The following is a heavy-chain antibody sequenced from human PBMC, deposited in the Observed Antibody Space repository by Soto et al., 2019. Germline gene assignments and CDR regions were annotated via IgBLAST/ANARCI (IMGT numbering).Heavy chain of an antibody. V-gene: IGHV4-39*01. D-gene: IGHD4-4*01. CDR3: ARHSGNYRGPFDY. CDR2: IYYSGST. Sequence: QLQLQESGPGLVKPSETLSLTCTVSGGSISSSSYYWGWIRQPPGKGLEWIGSIYYSGSTYYNPSLKSRVTISVDTSKNQFSLKLSSVTAADTAVYYCARHSGNYRGPFDYWGQGTLVTVSS. J-gene: IGHJ4*02. CDR1: GGSISSSSYY.